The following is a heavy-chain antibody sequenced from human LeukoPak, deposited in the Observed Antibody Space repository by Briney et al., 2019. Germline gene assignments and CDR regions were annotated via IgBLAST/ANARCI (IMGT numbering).Heavy chain of an antibody. CDR1: GFTFSTYA. CDR3: ARAVKVRGSSGWWENAFDI. CDR2: IKQDGSEK. J-gene: IGHJ3*02. V-gene: IGHV3-7*01. D-gene: IGHD6-19*01. Sequence: PGGSLRLSCAASGFTFSTYAMNWVRQAPGKGLEWVAYIKQDGSEKYYVDSVKGRFTISRDNAKNSLYLQMNSLRAEDTAVYYCARAVKVRGSSGWWENAFDIWGQGTMVTVSS.